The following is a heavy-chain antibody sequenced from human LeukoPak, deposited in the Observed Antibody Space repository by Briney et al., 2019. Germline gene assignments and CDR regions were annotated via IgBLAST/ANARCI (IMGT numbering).Heavy chain of an antibody. V-gene: IGHV3-23*01. D-gene: IGHD6-13*01. CDR2: ISGSGGST. CDR1: GFTFSSYA. CDR3: AKDLVRSWLIDFDY. Sequence: PGGSLRLSCAASGFTFSSYAMSWVRQAPGKGLEWVSAISGSGGSTYYADSVKGRFTISRDNSKNTLYLQMNSLRAEDTAVYYGAKDLVRSWLIDFDYWGQGTLVTVSS. J-gene: IGHJ4*02.